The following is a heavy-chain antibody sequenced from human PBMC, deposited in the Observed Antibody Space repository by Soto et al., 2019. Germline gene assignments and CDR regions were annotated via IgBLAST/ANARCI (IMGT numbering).Heavy chain of an antibody. CDR1: GFTFNRYA. D-gene: IGHD3-10*01. V-gene: IGHV3-23*01. J-gene: IGHJ4*02. CDR3: AKAGGSGSFLVERDYSFDY. Sequence: GGSLRLSCAASGFTFNRYAMSWVRQAPGKGLEWVSTISGSGGSTYYADSVQGRFSISRDNSKNTLSLQVNSLRAEDTAIYYCAKAGGSGSFLVERDYSFDYWGQGTPVSGSS. CDR2: ISGSGGST.